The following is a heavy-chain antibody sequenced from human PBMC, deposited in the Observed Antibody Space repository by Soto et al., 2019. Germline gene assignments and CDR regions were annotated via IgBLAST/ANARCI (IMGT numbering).Heavy chain of an antibody. CDR3: ARERVRGAYFDY. D-gene: IGHD3-10*02. J-gene: IGHJ4*02. V-gene: IGHV1-18*01. CDR2: IRANNDNT. CDR1: GYTFTSYG. Sequence: QVQLVQSGAEVKKPGASVKVSCKASGYTFTSYGISWVRQAPGQGLEWMGWIRANNDNTNYAQKHQGKVTMTTDTSTSTAYMELRSLRSHDTAVYYCARERVRGAYFDYWGQGTLVTVSS.